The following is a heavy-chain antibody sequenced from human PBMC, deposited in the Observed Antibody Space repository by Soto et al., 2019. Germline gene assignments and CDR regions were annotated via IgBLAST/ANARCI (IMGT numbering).Heavy chain of an antibody. D-gene: IGHD4-17*01. J-gene: IGHJ6*03. Sequence: QVQLVQSGAEVQKPGSSVKVSCKASGGTFSSYTISWVRQAPGQGLEWMGRIIPILGIANYAQKFQGRVTITADKSTSTAYMELSSLRSEDTAVYYCARGSEMTTVTTPFYYYYYMDVWGKGTTVTVSS. CDR2: IIPILGIA. CDR3: ARGSEMTTVTTPFYYYYYMDV. CDR1: GGTFSSYT. V-gene: IGHV1-69*02.